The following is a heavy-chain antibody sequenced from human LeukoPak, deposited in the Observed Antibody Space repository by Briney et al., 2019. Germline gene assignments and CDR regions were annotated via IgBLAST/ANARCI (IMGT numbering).Heavy chain of an antibody. V-gene: IGHV1-46*01. CDR3: ARSEYSKSIWFDP. J-gene: IGHJ5*02. CDR1: GFKFTNFY. Sequence: ASVKISCKASGFKFTNFYSHWVRQAPGQGLEWMGIINPSGGTTTYAQKFQGNITMTRDTSTSTVYMEMTSLTSEDTAVYYCARSEYSKSIWFDPWGQGTLVTVSS. D-gene: IGHD6-6*01. CDR2: INPSGGTT.